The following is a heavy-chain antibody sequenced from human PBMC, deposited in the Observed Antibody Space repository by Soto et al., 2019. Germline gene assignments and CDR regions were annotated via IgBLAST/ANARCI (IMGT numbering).Heavy chain of an antibody. D-gene: IGHD4-17*01. V-gene: IGHV3-21*01. J-gene: IGHJ6*02. CDR1: GLTFSSYS. Sequence: PGGSLRLSCIASGLTFSSYSFNWVRQAPGEGLEWVSSITSGNSYMYYADSVKGRFTISRDNAKNSLYLQMDSLRAEDTAVYYCARDVNYDDYSYYYYTMDVWGQGTTVTVSS. CDR2: ITSGNSYM. CDR3: ARDVNYDDYSYYYYTMDV.